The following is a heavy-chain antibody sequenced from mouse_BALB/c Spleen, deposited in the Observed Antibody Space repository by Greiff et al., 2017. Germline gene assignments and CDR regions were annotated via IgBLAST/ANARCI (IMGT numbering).Heavy chain of an antibody. V-gene: IGHV14-3*02. J-gene: IGHJ3*01. CDR3: ARNYGSSYGWFAY. CDR2: IDPANGNT. Sequence: VQLQQSGAELVKPGASVKLSCTASGFNIKDTYMHWVKQRPDQGLEWIGRIDPANGNTKYDPKFQGKATITADTSSNTAYLQLSSLTSEDTAVYYCARNYGSSYGWFAYWGQGTLVTVSA. D-gene: IGHD1-1*01. CDR1: GFNIKDTY.